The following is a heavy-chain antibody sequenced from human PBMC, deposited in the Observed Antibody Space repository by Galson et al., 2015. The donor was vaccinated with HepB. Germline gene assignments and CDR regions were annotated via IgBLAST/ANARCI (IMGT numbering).Heavy chain of an antibody. CDR2: IKSKTDVGTT. J-gene: IGHJ4*02. CDR1: GLTLSHAW. CDR3: TTDLDYVDY. Sequence: SLRLSCAACGLTLSHAWMIWVRQAQGKGLQWVGRIKSKTDVGTTDYAAPVKGRFTITRDDSKNTLYLQMNSLKTADTAVYYCTTDLDYVDYWGQGTLVTVSS. V-gene: IGHV3-15*01.